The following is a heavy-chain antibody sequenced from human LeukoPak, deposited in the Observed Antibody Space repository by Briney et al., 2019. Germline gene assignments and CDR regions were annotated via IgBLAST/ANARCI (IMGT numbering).Heavy chain of an antibody. J-gene: IGHJ4*02. Sequence: GGSLRLSCAASGFSFSTYAMSWVRQAPGKGLEWVSGVNGNGGSTSYADSVKGRFTIFRDNSKNTVYLQMNSLRVEDTAVYYCAKSLYGDCDYWGQGTVVTVSS. CDR1: GFSFSTYA. CDR2: VNGNGGST. V-gene: IGHV3-23*01. CDR3: AKSLYGDCDY. D-gene: IGHD3-16*02.